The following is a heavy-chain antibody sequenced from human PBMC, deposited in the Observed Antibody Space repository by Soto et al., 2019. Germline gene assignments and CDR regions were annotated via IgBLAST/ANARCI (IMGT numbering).Heavy chain of an antibody. CDR2: ISPILGIA. V-gene: IGHV1-69*02. Sequence: QVQLVQSGAEVKKPGSSVKVSCKASGGTFSSYTISWVRQAPGQGLEWMGRISPILGIANYAQKFQGRVTITADKSTSTAYMELSSMRAEDTAVYYCAKPLAGSYYNDAFYIWGQGTMVTVSS. D-gene: IGHD3-10*01. CDR1: GGTFSSYT. CDR3: AKPLAGSYYNDAFYI. J-gene: IGHJ3*02.